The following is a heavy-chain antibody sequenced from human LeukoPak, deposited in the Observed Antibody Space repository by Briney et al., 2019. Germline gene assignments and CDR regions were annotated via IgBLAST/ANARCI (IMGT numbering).Heavy chain of an antibody. J-gene: IGHJ4*02. CDR1: GFTFSSYS. V-gene: IGHV3-21*04. D-gene: IGHD6-19*01. CDR3: VRRGDASSGWGDHDF. Sequence: GGSLRPSCAASGFTFSSYSMNWVRQAPGKGLEWVSSISSSSSYIYYADSVKGRFTISRDNSKNMVHLQMNSLTGEDTALYYCVRRGDASSGWGDHDFWGQGALVTVSS. CDR2: ISSSSSYI.